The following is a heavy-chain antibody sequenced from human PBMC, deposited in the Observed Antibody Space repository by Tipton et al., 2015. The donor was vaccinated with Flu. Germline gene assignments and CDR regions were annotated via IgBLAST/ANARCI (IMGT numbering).Heavy chain of an antibody. CDR3: ARDAQRDYPAFYYGIDV. J-gene: IGHJ6*02. Sequence: LRLSCAVYGRSFSGYYWSWIRQHPGRGLEWIGEINHGGSNNYNPSLKSRVTITVDTSKNKFFLTLKSVTAADTDVYYCARDAQRDYPAFYYGIDVWGPGTTVIVSS. CDR2: INHGGSN. V-gene: IGHV4-34*01. CDR1: GRSFSGYY. D-gene: IGHD4-17*01.